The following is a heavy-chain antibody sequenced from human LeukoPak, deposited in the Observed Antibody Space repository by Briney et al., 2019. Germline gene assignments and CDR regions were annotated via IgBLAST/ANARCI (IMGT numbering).Heavy chain of an antibody. V-gene: IGHV3-21*01. CDR3: ARAYCSGGSCYSGDAFDI. CDR1: GFTVSSYS. CDR2: ISSSSNYI. Sequence: GGSLRLSCAASGFTVSSYSMNWVRQAPGKGLQWVSFISSSSNYIYYADSVKGRFTISRDNAKNSLYLQMNSLRAEDTAVYYCARAYCSGGSCYSGDAFDIWGQGTMVTVSS. J-gene: IGHJ3*02. D-gene: IGHD2-15*01.